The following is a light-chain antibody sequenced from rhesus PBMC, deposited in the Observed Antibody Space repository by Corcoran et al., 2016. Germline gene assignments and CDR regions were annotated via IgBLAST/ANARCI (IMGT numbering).Light chain of an antibody. V-gene: IGKV1-43*01. CDR1: QGIGTY. Sequence: DIQMTQSPSSLSASVGDRVTITCRASQGIGTYLNWYHQRPGKAPKRLIYVASSLESGVPSRFSGSGSESDFTLTISSLQSEDFATYYCPQYSSSPSFTFSPGTKLDIK. CDR2: VAS. J-gene: IGKJ3*01. CDR3: PQYSSSPSFT.